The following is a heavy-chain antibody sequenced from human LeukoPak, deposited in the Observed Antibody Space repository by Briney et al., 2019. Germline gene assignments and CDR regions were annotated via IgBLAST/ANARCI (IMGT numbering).Heavy chain of an antibody. J-gene: IGHJ4*02. CDR1: GFTFSGSA. CDR2: ISGNGAAT. D-gene: IGHD4-23*01. Sequence: GGSLRLSCAASGFTFSGSAMSWVRQAPEKGLEWVSAISGNGAATFYADSVKGRFTISRDNSKNTLYLQMNSLKVEDTALYYCAKFSPYGGNSYWGQGTLVTVSS. V-gene: IGHV3-23*01. CDR3: AKFSPYGGNSY.